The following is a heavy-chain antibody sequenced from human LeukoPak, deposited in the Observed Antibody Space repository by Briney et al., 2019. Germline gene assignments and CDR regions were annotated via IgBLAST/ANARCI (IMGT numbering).Heavy chain of an antibody. CDR1: GGSSSGYY. J-gene: IGHJ4*02. Sequence: SETLSLTCAVYGGSSSGYYWSWIRQPPGKGLEWIGEINHSGSTNYNPSLKSRVTISVDTSKNQFSLKLSSVTAADTAVYYCARILLRGYSYGRKGGFDYWGQGTLVTVSS. CDR3: ARILLRGYSYGRKGGFDY. V-gene: IGHV4-34*01. D-gene: IGHD5-18*01. CDR2: INHSGST.